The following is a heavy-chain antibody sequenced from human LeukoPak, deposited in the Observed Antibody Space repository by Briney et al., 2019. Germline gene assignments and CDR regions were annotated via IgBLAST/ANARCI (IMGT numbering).Heavy chain of an antibody. CDR3: ARGRRGWSGYSFSRNYYMDD. J-gene: IGHJ6*03. Sequence: ASVKVSCKASGYTFTSYDINWVRQATGQGLEWMGWMNPNSGNTGYAQKFQGRVTMTRNTSISTAYMELSSLRSEDTAVYYCARGRRGWSGYSFSRNYYMDDWGKGTTVTVSS. CDR2: MNPNSGNT. CDR1: GYTFTSYD. V-gene: IGHV1-8*01. D-gene: IGHD3-3*01.